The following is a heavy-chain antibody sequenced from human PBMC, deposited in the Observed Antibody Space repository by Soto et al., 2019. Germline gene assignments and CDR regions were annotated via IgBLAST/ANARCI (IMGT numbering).Heavy chain of an antibody. CDR2: ISGSGGST. D-gene: IGHD2-15*01. V-gene: IGHV3-23*01. J-gene: IGHJ4*02. CDR1: GITFSSYA. Sequence: GGSLRLSCAASGITFSSYAMSWVRQAPGKGLEWVSAISGSGGSTYYADSVKGRFTISRDNSKNTLYLQMNSLRAEDTAVYYCAKGRGYCSGGSCSSFDYWGQGTLVTVSS. CDR3: AKGRGYCSGGSCSSFDY.